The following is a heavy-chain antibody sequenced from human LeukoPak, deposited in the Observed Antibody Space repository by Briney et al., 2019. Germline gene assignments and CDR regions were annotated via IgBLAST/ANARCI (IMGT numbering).Heavy chain of an antibody. CDR3: ARYASGSYDAFDI. V-gene: IGHV1-2*02. CDR1: GYTFTGYY. J-gene: IGHJ3*02. Sequence: ASVKVPCKASGYTFTGYYMHWVRQAPGQGLEWMGWINPKSGGTNYAQKFQGRVTMTRDTSISTAYMELSRLRSDDTAVYYCARYASGSYDAFDIWGQGTMVTVSS. D-gene: IGHD1-26*01. CDR2: INPKSGGT.